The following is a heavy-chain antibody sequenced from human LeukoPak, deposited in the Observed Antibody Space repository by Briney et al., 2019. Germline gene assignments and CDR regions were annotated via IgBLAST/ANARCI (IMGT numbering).Heavy chain of an antibody. CDR1: GGSISSSY. V-gene: IGHV4-59*08. CDR2: IYYSGNT. Sequence: SETLSLTCTVSGGSISSSYWSWIRQFPGKGLEWIGYIYYSGNTNYNPSLKSRVTLSVDTSKKQFFLKLSSVTAADTAVYYCARRFGGNSPDNYYGKDVWGQGATVTVSS. D-gene: IGHD4-23*01. J-gene: IGHJ6*02. CDR3: ARRFGGNSPDNYYGKDV.